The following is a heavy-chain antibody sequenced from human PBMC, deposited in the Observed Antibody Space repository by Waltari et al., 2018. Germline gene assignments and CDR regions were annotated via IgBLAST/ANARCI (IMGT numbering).Heavy chain of an antibody. D-gene: IGHD2-2*01. J-gene: IGHJ4*02. Sequence: QVQLVESGGGVVQPGRSLRLSCAASGFTFSSYALHWVRPAPGKGLEWVAVISYDGSNKYYADSVKGRFTISRDNSKNTLYLQMNSLRAEDTAVYYWARGDYGQLLKGGFDYWGQGTLVTVSS. CDR1: GFTFSSYA. V-gene: IGHV3-30-3*01. CDR3: ARGDYGQLLKGGFDY. CDR2: ISYDGSNK.